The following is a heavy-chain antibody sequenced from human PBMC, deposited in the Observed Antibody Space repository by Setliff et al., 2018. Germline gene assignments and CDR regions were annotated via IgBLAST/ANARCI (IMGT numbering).Heavy chain of an antibody. V-gene: IGHV5-51*01. J-gene: IGHJ4*02. CDR2: IYPGDSDT. CDR1: GYSFTSYW. D-gene: IGHD3-9*01. Sequence: AGESLKISCKGSGYSFTSYWIGWVRQMPGKGLEWMGIIYPGDSDTRYSPSFQGQVTISADKSISTAYLQWSSLKASDTAMYYCARLATDILTGYSGAGDYWGQGTLVTVSS. CDR3: ARLATDILTGYSGAGDY.